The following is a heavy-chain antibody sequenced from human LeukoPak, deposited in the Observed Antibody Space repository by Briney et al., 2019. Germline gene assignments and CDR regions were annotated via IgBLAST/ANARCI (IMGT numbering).Heavy chain of an antibody. V-gene: IGHV4-30-2*01. D-gene: IGHD3-3*01. CDR2: IYHSGAT. CDR3: ARGHSFLSGPHPFDY. Sequence: PSETLSLTCSVSGGSISSGAYSWSWIRQPPGKGLEWIGYIYHSGATYYNPSLRSRVAMSVDRSTNQFSLKLSSVTAADTAVYFCARGHSFLSGPHPFDYWGRGTLVAVSS. CDR1: GGSISSGAYS. J-gene: IGHJ4*02.